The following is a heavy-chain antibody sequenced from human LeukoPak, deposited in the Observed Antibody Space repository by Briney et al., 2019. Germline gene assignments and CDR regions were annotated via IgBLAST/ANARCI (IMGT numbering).Heavy chain of an antibody. V-gene: IGHV4-31*03. CDR1: GGSISSGGYY. D-gene: IGHD3-22*01. CDR2: IYYSGST. CDR3: ARGPYYYDSSGPYFDY. J-gene: IGHJ4*02. Sequence: SETLSLTCTVSGGSISSGGYYWSWIRQHPGKGPEWIGYIYYSGSTYYNPSLKSRVTISVDTSKNQFSLKLSSVTAADTAVYYCARGPYYYDSSGPYFDYWGQGTLVTVSS.